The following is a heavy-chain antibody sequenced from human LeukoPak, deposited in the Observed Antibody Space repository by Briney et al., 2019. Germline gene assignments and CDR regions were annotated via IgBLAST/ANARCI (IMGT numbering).Heavy chain of an antibody. D-gene: IGHD6-19*01. CDR3: ARSIAVDNPHFDF. Sequence: GGSLRLSCAASGFSFSSHAMHWVRQAPGKGLEWVAFISYDGSTKTYADSVKGRFTTSRDISLHLQMNSLRSEDTAVYYCARSIAVDNPHFDFWGQGTLVTVSS. CDR2: ISYDGSTK. V-gene: IGHV3-30*19. CDR1: GFSFSSHA. J-gene: IGHJ4*02.